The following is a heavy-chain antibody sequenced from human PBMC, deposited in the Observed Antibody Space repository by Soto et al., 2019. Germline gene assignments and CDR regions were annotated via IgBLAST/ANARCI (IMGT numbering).Heavy chain of an antibody. CDR2: ISTFKGNT. Sequence: RASVKVSCKASGYTFTSYGISWLRQAPGQGLEWLGWISTFKGNTKYAQMFQGRVTVTTDTSTNTVNMELRSLRSDDTATYYCARTIYSSGWYYFDYWGQGTPVTVSS. J-gene: IGHJ4*02. V-gene: IGHV1-18*01. CDR1: GYTFTSYG. D-gene: IGHD6-19*01. CDR3: ARTIYSSGWYYFDY.